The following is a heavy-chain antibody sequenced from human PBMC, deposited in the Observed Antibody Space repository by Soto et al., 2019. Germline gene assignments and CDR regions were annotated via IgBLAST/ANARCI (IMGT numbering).Heavy chain of an antibody. Sequence: ASVKVSCKASGYTFTSYDINWVRQATGQGLEWMGWMNPNSGNTGYAQKFQGRFTISRDNTKNSLYLQMNSLRAEDTAVYYCARDLYYDGSGYYSGGIDYWGQGTLVTVSS. CDR3: ARDLYYDGSGYYSGGIDY. J-gene: IGHJ4*02. V-gene: IGHV1-8*01. CDR2: MNPNSGNT. CDR1: GYTFTSYD. D-gene: IGHD3-22*01.